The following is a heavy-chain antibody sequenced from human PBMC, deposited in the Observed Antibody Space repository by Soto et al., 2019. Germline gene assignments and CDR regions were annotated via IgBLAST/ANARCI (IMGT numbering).Heavy chain of an antibody. CDR1: GGTFSSYA. CDR3: ARDRRYCSGTSCPNDAFDI. Sequence: QVQLVQSGAEVKKPGSSVKVSCKASGGTFSSYAISWVRQAPGQGLEWMGGIIPIFGTANYAQKFQGRVTITADESTSTAYMELSSLRSEDTAVYYCARDRRYCSGTSCPNDAFDIWGQGTMVTVSS. D-gene: IGHD2-2*01. V-gene: IGHV1-69*01. CDR2: IIPIFGTA. J-gene: IGHJ3*02.